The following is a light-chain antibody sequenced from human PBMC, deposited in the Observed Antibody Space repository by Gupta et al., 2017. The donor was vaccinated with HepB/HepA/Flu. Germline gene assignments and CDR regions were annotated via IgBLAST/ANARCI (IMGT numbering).Light chain of an antibody. CDR1: KLRDQY. Sequence: GPTATITCSGNKLRDQYVSWYQQKPGQSPVLVIYQDRKRPSGIPERFSGSNSGYTATLTISGTQAMDEADYYCQAWEVNTVVFGGGTKLTVL. V-gene: IGLV3-1*01. CDR3: QAWEVNTVV. CDR2: QDR. J-gene: IGLJ2*01.